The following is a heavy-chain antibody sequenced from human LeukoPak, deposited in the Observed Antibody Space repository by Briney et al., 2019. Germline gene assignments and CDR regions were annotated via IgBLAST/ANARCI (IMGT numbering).Heavy chain of an antibody. D-gene: IGHD2-15*01. CDR2: MNPNSGNT. J-gene: IGHJ6*03. V-gene: IGHV1-8*01. CDR1: GYTFTSYD. CDR3: ARGGGGSFYYYYYMDV. Sequence: ASVKVSCKASGYTFTSYDINWARQATGQGLEWMGWMNPNSGNTGYAQKFQGRVTMTRNTSISTAYMELSSLRSEDTAVYYCARGGGGSFYYYYYMDVWGKGTTVTVSS.